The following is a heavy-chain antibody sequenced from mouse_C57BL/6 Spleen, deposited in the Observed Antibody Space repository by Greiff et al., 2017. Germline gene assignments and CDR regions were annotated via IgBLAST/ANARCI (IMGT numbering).Heavy chain of an antibody. CDR2: IYPGDGDT. V-gene: IGHV1-80*01. D-gene: IGHD2-5*01. CDR3: ARRGSNLYAMDY. Sequence: VQLKESGAELVKPGASVKFSCKASGYAFSSYWMNWVKQRPGKGLEWIGQIYPGDGDTNYNGKFKGKATLTADKSSSTAYMQLSSLTSEDSAVYFCARRGSNLYAMDYWGQGTSVTVSS. J-gene: IGHJ4*01. CDR1: GYAFSSYW.